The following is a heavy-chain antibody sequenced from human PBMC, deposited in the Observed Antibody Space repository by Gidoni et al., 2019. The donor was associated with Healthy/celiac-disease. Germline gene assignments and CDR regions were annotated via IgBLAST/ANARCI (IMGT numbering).Heavy chain of an antibody. CDR1: GYTLTELS. CDR3: ATGCRDGYNYLRYYFDY. Sequence: QVQLVQSGAEVKKPGASVKVSCKVSGYTLTELSMHWVRQAPGTGLEWMGGFDPEDGETIYAQKFQGRVTMTEDTSTDTAYMELSSLRSEDTAVYYCATGCRDGYNYLRYYFDYWGQGTLVTVSS. CDR2: FDPEDGET. D-gene: IGHD5-12*01. V-gene: IGHV1-24*01. J-gene: IGHJ4*02.